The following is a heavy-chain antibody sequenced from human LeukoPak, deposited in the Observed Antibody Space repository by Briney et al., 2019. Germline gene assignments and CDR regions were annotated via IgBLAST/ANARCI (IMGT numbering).Heavy chain of an antibody. CDR1: GFTFDDYA. CDR2: INWNGGTT. V-gene: IGHV3-20*04. Sequence: GGSLRLSCAASGFTFDDYAMSWVRQAPGKGLEWVSNINWNGGTTNYAESVKGRFTISRDNAKNSLYLQMNSLRAADTALYYCARLNRLPPGTYMDVWGKGTTVTVSS. CDR3: ARLNRLPPGTYMDV. J-gene: IGHJ6*03.